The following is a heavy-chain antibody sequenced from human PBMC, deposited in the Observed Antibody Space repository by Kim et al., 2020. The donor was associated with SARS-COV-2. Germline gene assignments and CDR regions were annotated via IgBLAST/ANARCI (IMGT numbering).Heavy chain of an antibody. CDR2: INSDGSST. CDR3: ARGSSGSYPRAFDI. Sequence: GGSLRLSCAASGFTFSSYWMHWVRQAPGKGLLWVSRINSDGSSTTYADSVKGRFIISRDNAKNTLYLQMNSLRAEDTAVYYCARGSSGSYPRAFDIWGQGTMVTVSS. D-gene: IGHD1-26*01. V-gene: IGHV3-74*03. CDR1: GFTFSSYW. J-gene: IGHJ3*02.